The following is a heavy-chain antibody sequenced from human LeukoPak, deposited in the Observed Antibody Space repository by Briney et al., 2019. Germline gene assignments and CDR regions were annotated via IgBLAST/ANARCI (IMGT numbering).Heavy chain of an antibody. CDR3: ARDAGNSGYGCDL. Sequence: GGSLRLSCAASGFTFSSYAMSWVRQAPGKGLEWVSHIRSSSETFYADSVKGRFTIPRDNARNSLYLQMNNLRGEDTAIYYCARDAGNSGYGCDLWGQGTLVTVSS. CDR1: GFTFSSYA. J-gene: IGHJ5*02. D-gene: IGHD5-12*01. V-gene: IGHV3-48*01. CDR2: IRSSSET.